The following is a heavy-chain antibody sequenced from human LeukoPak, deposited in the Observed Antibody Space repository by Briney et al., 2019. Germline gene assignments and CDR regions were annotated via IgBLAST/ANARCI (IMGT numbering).Heavy chain of an antibody. D-gene: IGHD5-24*01. J-gene: IGHJ4*02. CDR3: ARYPPRDGCNSRPDY. CDR2: IYYSGST. Sequence: SETLSLTCTVSGGSISSSSYYWGWIRQPPGKGLEWIGSIYYSGSTYYNPSLKSRVTLSVDTSKNQFSLKLSSVTAADTAVYYCARYPPRDGCNSRPDYWGQGTLVTVSS. CDR1: GGSISSSSYY. V-gene: IGHV4-39*07.